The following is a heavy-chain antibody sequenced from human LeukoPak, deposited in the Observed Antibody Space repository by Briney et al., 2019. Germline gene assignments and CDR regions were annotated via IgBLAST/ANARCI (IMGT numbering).Heavy chain of an antibody. CDR1: GVTISSFY. CDR2: MYPTGDT. V-gene: IGHV4-4*07. J-gene: IGHJ4*02. Sequence: SETLSLTCTVSGVTISSFYWSWIRQSAGKRLEWIGRMYPTGDTKYNPSLNSRVAMSVDTSKNQFSLRLTSVTAADTAVYYCARDSRLAVRTYFDYWGQGILVTVSS. CDR3: ARDSRLAVRTYFDY. D-gene: IGHD6-6*01.